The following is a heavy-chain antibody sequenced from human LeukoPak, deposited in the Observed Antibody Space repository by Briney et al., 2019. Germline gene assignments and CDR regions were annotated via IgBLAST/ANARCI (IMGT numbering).Heavy chain of an antibody. CDR3: ARDKYYGSGSYYNLFDY. CDR2: IYYSGST. Sequence: SETLSLTCTVSGGSISSHYWSWIRQPPGKGLEWIGYIYYSGSTNYNPSLKSRVTISVDTSKNQFSLKLSSVTAADTAVYYCARDKYYGSGSYYNLFDYWGQGTLVTVSS. V-gene: IGHV4-59*11. D-gene: IGHD3-10*01. J-gene: IGHJ4*02. CDR1: GGSISSHY.